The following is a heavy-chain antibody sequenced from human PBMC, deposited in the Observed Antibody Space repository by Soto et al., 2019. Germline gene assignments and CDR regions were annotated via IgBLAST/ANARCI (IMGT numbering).Heavy chain of an antibody. V-gene: IGHV3-7*01. CDR3: VKAWYNDVWGYYFDY. CDR2: IKEDGSGK. D-gene: IGHD3-10*02. CDR1: GFTFSSYW. Sequence: EVQLVESGGGLVQPGGSLRLSCAAPGFTFSSYWMTWVRQAPGKGLEWVANIKEDGSGKYYVDSVKGRFTISRDNTKNSLYLQLNSLRAEDTATYYCVKAWYNDVWGYYFDYWGQGTLVTVSS. J-gene: IGHJ4*02.